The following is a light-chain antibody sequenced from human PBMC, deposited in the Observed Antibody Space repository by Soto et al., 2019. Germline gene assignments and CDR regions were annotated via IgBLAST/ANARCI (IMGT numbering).Light chain of an antibody. CDR3: QQYDISPIT. CDR1: QSMSSSF. CDR2: GAS. J-gene: IGKJ5*01. Sequence: EIVLTQSPGTLSLSPGERATLSCRASQSMSSSFLAWYQQKPGQAPRLLIYGASSRATGIPDRFSGSGSGTDFTLTISRLETEDFAVYFCQQYDISPITFGQGTRLGIK. V-gene: IGKV3-20*01.